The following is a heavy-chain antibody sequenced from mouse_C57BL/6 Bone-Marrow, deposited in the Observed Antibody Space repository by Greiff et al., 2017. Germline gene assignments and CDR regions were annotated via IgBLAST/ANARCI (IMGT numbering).Heavy chain of an antibody. J-gene: IGHJ1*03. CDR1: GYTFTSYW. CDR2: IDPSDSYT. D-gene: IGHD1-1*01. V-gene: IGHV1-69*01. Sequence: VQLQQPGAELVMPGASVKLSCKASGYTFTSYWMHWVKQRPGQGLEWIGEIDPSDSYTNYNQKFKGKSTSTVDKSSSTAYMQLSSLTSEDSAVYYCARSRGFYYGNWYFDVWGTGTTVTVSS. CDR3: ARSRGFYYGNWYFDV.